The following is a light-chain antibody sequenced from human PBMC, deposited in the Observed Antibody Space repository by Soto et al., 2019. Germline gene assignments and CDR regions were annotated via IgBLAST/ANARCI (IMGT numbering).Light chain of an antibody. CDR3: CSYAGSSSVV. V-gene: IGLV2-11*01. CDR1: SSDVGGYNY. Sequence: QSALTQPRSVSGSPGQSVTISCTGTSSDVGGYNYVSWYQQHPGKAPKLMIYDVSKRPSGVPDRFSGSKSGNTASLTISGLQAEDEADYYCCSYAGSSSVVFGGGTKVNVL. CDR2: DVS. J-gene: IGLJ2*01.